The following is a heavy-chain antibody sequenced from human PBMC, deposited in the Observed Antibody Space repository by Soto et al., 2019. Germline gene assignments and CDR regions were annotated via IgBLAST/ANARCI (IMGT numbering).Heavy chain of an antibody. CDR1: GFAFSSHP. Sequence: VGSLRLSCAASGFAFSSHPMSWVRQAPEKGLEWVAGISDGGDLTYNADSVRGRFTISRDNSRNTLYLQMNSLRAEDTAVYYCARRVIGSSRALHIWGQGTMVTV. D-gene: IGHD3-10*01. V-gene: IGHV3-23*01. CDR3: ARRVIGSSRALHI. CDR2: ISDGGDLT. J-gene: IGHJ3*02.